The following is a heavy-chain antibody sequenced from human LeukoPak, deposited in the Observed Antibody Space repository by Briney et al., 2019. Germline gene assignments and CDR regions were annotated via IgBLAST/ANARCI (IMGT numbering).Heavy chain of an antibody. D-gene: IGHD6-25*01. J-gene: IGHJ4*02. CDR1: GYMFTSHG. V-gene: IGHV1-18*01. CDR3: ARESIGGYGFDY. CDR2: ISAQNGNT. Sequence: GASENVSCKSSGYMFTSHGIHWLRQAPGQGLEWMGWISAQNGNTNYMQQFLGRVTMTRDTSASTVYMELRSLKSDDTAVYYCARESIGGYGFDYWGQGTPVTVSS.